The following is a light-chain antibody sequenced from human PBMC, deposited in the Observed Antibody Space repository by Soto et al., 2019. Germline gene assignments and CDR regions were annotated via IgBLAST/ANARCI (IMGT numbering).Light chain of an antibody. J-gene: IGKJ4*01. CDR2: DAS. CDR1: QSISSW. Sequence: DIQITQNTSTLSASVGDRVTITCRASQSISSWLAWYQQKPGKAPKLLIYDASNLETGVPSRFSGSGSGTDFTFTISSLQPEDIAAYYCQQYDNLPLTFGGGTKVDI. V-gene: IGKV1-33*01. CDR3: QQYDNLPLT.